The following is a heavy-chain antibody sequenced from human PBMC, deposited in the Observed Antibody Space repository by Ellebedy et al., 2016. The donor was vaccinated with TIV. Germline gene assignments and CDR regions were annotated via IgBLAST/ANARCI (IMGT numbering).Heavy chain of an antibody. CDR1: GGSISGYY. J-gene: IGHJ4*02. D-gene: IGHD5-18*01. Sequence: MPSETLSLTCTVSGGSISGYYWSWVRQPPGKGLEWIAYIYSSGVINYNPSLRSRVTMAVATSKNQFSLKLTSVTAADTAMYYCARFGYSYAYDYWGQGALVTVSS. CDR2: IYSSGVI. V-gene: IGHV4-4*09. CDR3: ARFGYSYAYDY.